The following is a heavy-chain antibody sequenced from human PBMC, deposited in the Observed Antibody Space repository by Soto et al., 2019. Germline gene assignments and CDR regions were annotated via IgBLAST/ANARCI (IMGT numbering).Heavy chain of an antibody. Sequence: QVQLVESGGGVVQPGRSLRLSCAASGFTFSSYGMHWVRQAPGKGLEWMAVIWSDGSDKYYAGSVKGRFTISRDNSKNTLFLQMTSLRAEDTAVYFCARGPVSSAWYFGGNWGQGTLVTVSS. CDR1: GFTFSSYG. CDR3: ARGPVSSAWYFGGN. J-gene: IGHJ4*02. D-gene: IGHD6-19*01. V-gene: IGHV3-33*01. CDR2: IWSDGSDK.